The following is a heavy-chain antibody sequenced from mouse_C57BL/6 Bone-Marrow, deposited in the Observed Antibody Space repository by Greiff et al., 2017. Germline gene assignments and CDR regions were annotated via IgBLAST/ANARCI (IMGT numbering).Heavy chain of an antibody. Sequence: VKLQESGAELVRPGASVTLSCKASGYTFTDYEMHWVKQTPVHGLEWIGAIDPETGGTAYNQKFKGKAILTADKSSSTAYMELRSLTSEDSAVDYCTRSGDGYPWYFDVWGTGTTVTVSS. CDR3: TRSGDGYPWYFDV. CDR2: IDPETGGT. CDR1: GYTFTDYE. V-gene: IGHV1-15*01. J-gene: IGHJ1*03. D-gene: IGHD2-3*01.